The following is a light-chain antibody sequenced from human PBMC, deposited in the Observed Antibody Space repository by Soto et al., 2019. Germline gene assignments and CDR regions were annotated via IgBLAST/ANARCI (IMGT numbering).Light chain of an antibody. CDR2: LNSDGSH. Sequence: QPVLAQSPSASASLGASVKLTCTLSSGHSTYAIAWHQQQPEKGPRYLMKLNSDGSHTKGDGIPERFSGSSSGAERYLSISSLQSEDEADYYCQSWDTGIHRVFGGGTNVTVL. V-gene: IGLV4-69*01. J-gene: IGLJ2*01. CDR3: QSWDTGIHRV. CDR1: SGHSTYA.